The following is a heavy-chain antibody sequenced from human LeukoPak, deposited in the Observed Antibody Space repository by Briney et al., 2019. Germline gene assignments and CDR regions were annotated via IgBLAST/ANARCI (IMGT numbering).Heavy chain of an antibody. CDR2: INRDGTEK. J-gene: IGHJ4*02. D-gene: IGHD2-21*01. CDR3: VRGDWYLES. CDR1: AFTVSNNY. Sequence: PGGSLRLSCVASAFTVSNNYVSWVRQAPGKGLQWVANINRDGTEKHFLDPVEGRFTISRDNAKNSLYLQMNTLRPQDTALYFCVRGDWYLESWGQGTLVTVSS. V-gene: IGHV3-7*04.